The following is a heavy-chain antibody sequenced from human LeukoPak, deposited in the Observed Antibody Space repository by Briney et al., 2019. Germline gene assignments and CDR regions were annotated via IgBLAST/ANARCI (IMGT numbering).Heavy chain of an antibody. CDR3: ARVRPGYYCDY. V-gene: IGHV3-21*05. Sequence: GGSLRLSCAASGFTFSSYAMNWVRQAPGKGLEWVSYISKNSDDIYNADSVRGRFTISRDSAKNSLYLQMNSLRAEDTAVYYCARVRPGYYCDYWGQGILVTVSS. J-gene: IGHJ4*02. CDR1: GFTFSSYA. CDR2: ISKNSDDI.